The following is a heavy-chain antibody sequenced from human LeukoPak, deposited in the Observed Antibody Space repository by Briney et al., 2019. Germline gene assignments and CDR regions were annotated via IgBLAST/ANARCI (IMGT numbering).Heavy chain of an antibody. J-gene: IGHJ6*03. Sequence: PSQTLSLTCTVSGGSISSGGYYWSWIRQPPGKGLEWIGYIYHSGSTYYNPSLKSRVTISVDRSKNQFSLKLSSVTAADTAVYYCARGLRYCSSTSCYSGYYYYMDVWGKGTTVTVSS. CDR3: ARGLRYCSSTSCYSGYYYYMDV. D-gene: IGHD2-2*02. CDR2: IYHSGST. V-gene: IGHV4-30-2*01. CDR1: GGSISSGGYY.